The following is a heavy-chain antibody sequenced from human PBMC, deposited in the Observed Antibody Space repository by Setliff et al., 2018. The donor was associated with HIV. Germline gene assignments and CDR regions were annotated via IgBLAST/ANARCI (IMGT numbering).Heavy chain of an antibody. J-gene: IGHJ4*02. CDR2: ISPSGTYI. CDR1: GFTFSSYS. Sequence: PGGSLRLSCAASGFTFSSYSMNWVRQAPGKGLERVSFISPSGTYIHYADSLKGRFTISRDNAKNSLYLQMNSLRAEDTAVYYCARDPPWNYDSSGYPYYFDYWGQGTLVTVSS. V-gene: IGHV3-21*01. D-gene: IGHD3-22*01. CDR3: ARDPPWNYDSSGYPYYFDY.